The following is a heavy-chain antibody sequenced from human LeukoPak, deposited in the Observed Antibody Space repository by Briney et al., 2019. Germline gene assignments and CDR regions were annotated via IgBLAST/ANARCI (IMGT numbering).Heavy chain of an antibody. Sequence: GGSLRLSCAASGFTFSSYAMHWVRQAPGKGLEWVAVISYDGSNKYYADSVKGRFTISRDNSKNTLYLQMNSLRAEDTAVYYCAKRRPKVLGYCSGGSCYLYFDYWGQGTLVTVSS. CDR1: GFTFSSYA. J-gene: IGHJ4*02. V-gene: IGHV3-30-3*02. CDR2: ISYDGSNK. CDR3: AKRRPKVLGYCSGGSCYLYFDY. D-gene: IGHD2-15*01.